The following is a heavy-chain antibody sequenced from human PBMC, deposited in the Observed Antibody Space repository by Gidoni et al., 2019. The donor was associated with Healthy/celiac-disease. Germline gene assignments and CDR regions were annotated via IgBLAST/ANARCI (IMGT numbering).Heavy chain of an antibody. V-gene: IGHV4-39*07. D-gene: IGHD1-26*01. CDR3: ARMQTQWELLRGAARRAFDI. CDR2: IYYSGST. J-gene: IGHJ3*02. CDR1: GGSISSSSYY. Sequence: QLQLQESGPGLVKPSETLSLTCTVSGGSISSSSYYWGWIRQPPGKGLEWIGSIYYSGSTYYNPSLKSRVTISVDTSKNQFSLKLSSVTAADTAVYYCARMQTQWELLRGAARRAFDIWGQGTMVTVSS.